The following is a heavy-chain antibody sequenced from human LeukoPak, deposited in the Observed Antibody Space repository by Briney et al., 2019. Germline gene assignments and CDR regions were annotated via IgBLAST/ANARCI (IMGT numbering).Heavy chain of an antibody. CDR2: IIPIFGTA. D-gene: IGHD3-22*01. CDR3: ARAGYYDSSGYYYYFDY. CDR1: GGTFSSYA. V-gene: IGHV1-69*05. J-gene: IGHJ4*02. Sequence: GASVKVSCKASGGTFSSYAISWVRQAPGQGLELMGGIIPIFGTANYAQKFHGRVTITTDESTSTAYMELSSLRSEDTAVYYCARAGYYDSSGYYYYFDYWGQGTLVTVSS.